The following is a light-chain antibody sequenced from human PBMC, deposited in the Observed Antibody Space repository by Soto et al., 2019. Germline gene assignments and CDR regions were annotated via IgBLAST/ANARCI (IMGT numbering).Light chain of an antibody. CDR1: SSDVGGYNY. CDR2: EVT. J-gene: IGLJ3*02. Sequence: QSALTQPPSASGSPGQSVTISCTGTSSDVGGYNYVSWYQQYPGRAPKLMIYEVTKRPSGVPDRFSGSKSGNTASLTVSCLQAEDEADYYCSSYAASNNFYFVFGGGTKLTVL. CDR3: SSYAASNNFYFV. V-gene: IGLV2-8*01.